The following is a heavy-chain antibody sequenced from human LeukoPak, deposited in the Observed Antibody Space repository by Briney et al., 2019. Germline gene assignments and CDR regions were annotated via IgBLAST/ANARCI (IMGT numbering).Heavy chain of an antibody. J-gene: IGHJ4*02. CDR2: IGGSGGRT. V-gene: IGHV3-23*01. D-gene: IGHD3-22*01. CDR1: GITLSNYG. Sequence: PGGSLRLSCAVSGITLSNYGMNWVRQAPGKGLEWVAGIGGSGGRTNYADSVKGRFTISRDNPKNTLYLQMNSLRAEDTAVYFCAKRGVVIRVILVGFHKEAYYFDSWGQGALVIVSS. CDR3: AKRGVVIRVILVGFHKEAYYFDS.